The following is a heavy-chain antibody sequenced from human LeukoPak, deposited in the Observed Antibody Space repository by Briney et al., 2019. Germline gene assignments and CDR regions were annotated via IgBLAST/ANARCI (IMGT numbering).Heavy chain of an antibody. CDR3: ARGGVQWLDYFDY. D-gene: IGHD6-19*01. CDR1: GYTFTSYY. Sequence: ASVKVSCKAAGYTFTSYYMHWVRQAPGQGLEWMGIINPSGCSTSYAQKFQGRVTMTRDMSTSTVYMELSSLRSDDAAVYYCARGGVQWLDYFDYWGQGTLVTVSS. CDR2: INPSGCST. V-gene: IGHV1-46*01. J-gene: IGHJ4*02.